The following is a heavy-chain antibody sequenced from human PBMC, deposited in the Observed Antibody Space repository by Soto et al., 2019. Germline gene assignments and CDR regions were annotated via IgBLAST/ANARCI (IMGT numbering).Heavy chain of an antibody. V-gene: IGHV3-49*04. J-gene: IGHJ6*01. Sequence: AGGALRRTCTPSGFTFGAYAMNWVRQAPGKGLEWVGFIRGKPNGGATDYAAPLKGRFTISRDDSRSVAYLQMNSLKTEDTAVYYCTRDFQGQYYYGMGVWGQGTTVTV. CDR2: IRGKPNGGAT. CDR1: GFTFGAYA. CDR3: TRDFQGQYYYGMGV.